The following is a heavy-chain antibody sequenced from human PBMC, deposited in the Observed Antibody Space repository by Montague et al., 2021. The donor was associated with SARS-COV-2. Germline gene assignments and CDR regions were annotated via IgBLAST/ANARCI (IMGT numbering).Heavy chain of an antibody. J-gene: IGHJ3*02. CDR1: GFTFSDYY. V-gene: IGHV3-11*01. CDR2: ISSSGSTI. Sequence: SRSLSLSASGFTFSDYYMSWIRQAPGKGLEWVSYISSSGSTIYYADSVKGRFTISRDNAKNSLYLQMNSLRAEDTAVYYCARVRHSYGYLSAFDIWGQGTMVTVSS. D-gene: IGHD5-18*01. CDR3: ARVRHSYGYLSAFDI.